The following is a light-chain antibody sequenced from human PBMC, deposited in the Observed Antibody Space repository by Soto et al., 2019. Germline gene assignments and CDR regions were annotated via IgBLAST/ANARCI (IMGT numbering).Light chain of an antibody. J-gene: IGLJ1*01. CDR3: SSYTSSSTLV. V-gene: IGLV2-14*01. CDR2: EVS. Sequence: HSMLTQPASVSGCPGQSITISCTGTSSDVGGYNYVSWYQQHPGKAPKLMIYEVSNRPSGVSNRFSGSKSGNTASLTISGLQAEDEADYYCSSYTSSSTLVFGTGTKVTVL. CDR1: SSDVGGYNY.